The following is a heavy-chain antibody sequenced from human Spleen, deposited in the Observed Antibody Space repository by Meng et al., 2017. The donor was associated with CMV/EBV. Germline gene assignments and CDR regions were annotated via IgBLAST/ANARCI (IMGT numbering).Heavy chain of an antibody. V-gene: IGHV3-74*01. CDR2: INSDGSST. CDR3: ARPAAHNWFDP. D-gene: IGHD2-2*01. J-gene: IGHJ5*02. Sequence: EVQLVESGGGLVQPGGPLRLSCAASGFTFSSHWMHWVRQAPGKGLVWVSRINSDGSSTSYADSVKGRFTISRDNAKNTLYLQMNSLRAEDTAVYYCARPAAHNWFDPWGQGTLVTVSS. CDR1: GFTFSSHW.